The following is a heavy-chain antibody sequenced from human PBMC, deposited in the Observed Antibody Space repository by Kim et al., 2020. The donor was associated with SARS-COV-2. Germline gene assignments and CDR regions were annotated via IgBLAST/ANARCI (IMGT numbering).Heavy chain of an antibody. CDR2: INAGTGNT. D-gene: IGHD5-12*01. V-gene: IGHV1-3*01. CDR3: ARDLFHTGFDN. J-gene: IGHJ4*02. Sequence: ASVKVSCKASGYIFTSFAIQWVRQAPGQSLEWMGYINAGTGNTKFSQQFQGRVTLTRDTSANTAYMELSSLLSEDTAVYYCARDLFHTGFDNWGQGTLV. CDR1: GYIFTSFA.